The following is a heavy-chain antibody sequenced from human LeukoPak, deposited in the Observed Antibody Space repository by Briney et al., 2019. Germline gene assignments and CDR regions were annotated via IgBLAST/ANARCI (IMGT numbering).Heavy chain of an antibody. CDR3: ASPVVGGLDV. CDR1: GYTVTTHY. D-gene: IGHD2-2*01. Sequence: ASVKVSCTASGYTVTTHYIHWVRQAPGEGLEWMGIMNPSGDSTIYAQKFQGRVTVTRDTSTSTVYMELSSPRSEDTAVYYCASPVVGGLDVWGQGTTITVSS. V-gene: IGHV1-46*01. J-gene: IGHJ6*02. CDR2: MNPSGDST.